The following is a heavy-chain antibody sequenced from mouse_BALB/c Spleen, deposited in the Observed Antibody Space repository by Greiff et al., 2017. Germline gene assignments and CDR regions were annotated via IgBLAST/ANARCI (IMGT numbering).Heavy chain of an antibody. Sequence: EVQLVESGGGLVQPGGSRKLSCAASGFTFSSFGMHWVRQAPEKGLEWVAYISSGSSTIYYADTVKGRFTISRDNPKNTLFLQMTSLRSEDTAMYYCARRGGYGSSYSFAYWGQGTLVTVSA. CDR1: GFTFSSFG. CDR3: ARRGGYGSSYSFAY. D-gene: IGHD1-1*01. J-gene: IGHJ3*01. V-gene: IGHV5-17*02. CDR2: ISSGSSTI.